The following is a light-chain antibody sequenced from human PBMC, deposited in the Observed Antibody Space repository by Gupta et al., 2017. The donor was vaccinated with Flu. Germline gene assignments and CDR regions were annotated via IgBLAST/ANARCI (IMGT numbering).Light chain of an antibody. CDR3: QSADSSGTWV. CDR2: KDS. Sequence: PGQTARITCSGDALPKQYAYWYQQKPGQAPVLVRYKDSERPSGIPERFSGSSSGTTVTLTISGVQAEDEADYYCQSADSSGTWVFGGGTKLTVL. CDR1: ALPKQY. J-gene: IGLJ3*02. V-gene: IGLV3-25*03.